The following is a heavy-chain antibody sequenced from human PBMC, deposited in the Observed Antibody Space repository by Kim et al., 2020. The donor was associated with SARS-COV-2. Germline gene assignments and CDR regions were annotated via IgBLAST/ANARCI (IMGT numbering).Heavy chain of an antibody. J-gene: IGHJ4*02. CDR2: VNNGNNP. CDR1: GFTFSRRA. V-gene: IGHV3-23*05. CDR3: AKDHPSDCWPTFDS. D-gene: IGHD2-21*01. Sequence: GGSLRLSCAASGFTFSRRAMSWVRQAPGKGLEWIASVNNGNNPYYAASVRGRFTVSRDNTKDTVYLQMNSLRAEDTALYYCAKDHPSDCWPTFDSLGQGT.